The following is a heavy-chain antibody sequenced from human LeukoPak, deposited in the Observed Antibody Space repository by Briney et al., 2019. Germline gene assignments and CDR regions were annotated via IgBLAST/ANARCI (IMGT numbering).Heavy chain of an antibody. CDR2: IGHSSGT. Sequence: GGSLRLSCAASGFAFSSYAMSWVRQAPGKGPEWVAPIGHSSGTWYADSVMGRFTVSRDNSKSTLYLELNSLRGEDTAQYYCADFGSGSYIFDYWGQGSLVTVSS. CDR3: ADFGSGSYIFDY. CDR1: GFAFSSYA. D-gene: IGHD3-10*01. V-gene: IGHV3-23*01. J-gene: IGHJ4*02.